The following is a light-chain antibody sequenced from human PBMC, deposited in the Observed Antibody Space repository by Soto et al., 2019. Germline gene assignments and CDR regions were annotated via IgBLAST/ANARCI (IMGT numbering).Light chain of an antibody. CDR1: QGINNW. Sequence: DIHMTLSPSSVSASVGDRVTIVCRASQGINNWLAWYQQKQGKAPKLLIYKASTLKSGVPSRFSGSGSGTEFNLTISSLQTDDFATYYCQHYNSYSEAFGQGTKVDIK. J-gene: IGKJ1*01. V-gene: IGKV1-5*03. CDR3: QHYNSYSEA. CDR2: KAS.